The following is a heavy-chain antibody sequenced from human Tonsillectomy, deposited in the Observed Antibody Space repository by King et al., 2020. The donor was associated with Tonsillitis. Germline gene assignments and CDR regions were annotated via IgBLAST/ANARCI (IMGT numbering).Heavy chain of an antibody. CDR2: ISLDGNNK. V-gene: IGHV3-30*18. D-gene: IGHD6-25*01. J-gene: IGHJ4*02. CDR3: AKDGTVAGASSWEKYFDY. Sequence: QLVQSGGGVVQPGRSLRLSCAASRFTFNSYGMHWVRQAPGKGLEWVALISLDGNNKYYADSVKGRFTISRDNSKNTLYLQMNSLRPEDTAVYFCAKDGTVAGASSWEKYFDYWGQGTLVTVSS. CDR1: RFTFNSYG.